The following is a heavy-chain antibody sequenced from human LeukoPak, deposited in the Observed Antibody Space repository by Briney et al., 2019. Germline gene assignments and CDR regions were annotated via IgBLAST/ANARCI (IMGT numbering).Heavy chain of an antibody. J-gene: IGHJ4*02. Sequence: SETLSLTCTVSGGSIRSDSYFWGWSRQPPGKGLEWIGTIYYSGNTYYNPSLKSRVTISVDTSKNQFSLKLSSVTAADTAVYYCARLCSYHGSSGYPLYYFDYWGQGTLVTVSS. D-gene: IGHD3-22*01. CDR3: ARLCSYHGSSGYPLYYFDY. V-gene: IGHV4-39*01. CDR2: IYYSGNT. CDR1: GGSIRSDSYF.